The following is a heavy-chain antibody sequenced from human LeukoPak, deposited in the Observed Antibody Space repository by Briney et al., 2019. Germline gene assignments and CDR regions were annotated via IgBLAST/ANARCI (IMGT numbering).Heavy chain of an antibody. D-gene: IGHD4-11*01. CDR1: GGSISSGDYY. V-gene: IGHV4-39*07. CDR3: ARGSASNGAHY. CDR2: INHSGST. Sequence: SETLSLTCTVSGGSISSGDYYWSWIRQPPGKGLEWIGEINHSGSTNYNPSLKSRVTISVDTSKNQFSLKLSSVTAADTAVYYCARGSASNGAHYWGQGTLVTVSS. J-gene: IGHJ4*02.